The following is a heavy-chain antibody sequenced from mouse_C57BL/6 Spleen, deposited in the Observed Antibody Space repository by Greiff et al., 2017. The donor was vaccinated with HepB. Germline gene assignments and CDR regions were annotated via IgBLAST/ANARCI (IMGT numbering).Heavy chain of an antibody. CDR1: GYTFTDYN. V-gene: IGHV1-22*01. CDR2: INPNNGGT. CDR3: ARGRDYDVGDYFDY. J-gene: IGHJ2*01. D-gene: IGHD2-4*01. Sequence: VQLQQSGPELVKPGASVKMSCKASGYTFTDYNMHWVKQSHGKSLEWIGYINPNNGGTSYNQKFKGKATLTVNKSSSTAYMELRSLTSEDSAVYYCARGRDYDVGDYFDYWGQGTTLTVSS.